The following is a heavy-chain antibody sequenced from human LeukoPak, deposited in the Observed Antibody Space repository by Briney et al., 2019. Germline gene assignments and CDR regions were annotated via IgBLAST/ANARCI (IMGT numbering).Heavy chain of an antibody. D-gene: IGHD3-3*01. Sequence: ASVKVSCKASGYTFTSYDINWVRQATGQGLEWMGWMDPNSGNTGYAQKFQGRVTMTRNTSISTAYMELSSLRSEDTAVYYCETFWSGYYANWFDPWGQGTLVTVSS. V-gene: IGHV1-8*01. CDR2: MDPNSGNT. CDR1: GYTFTSYD. J-gene: IGHJ5*02. CDR3: ETFWSGYYANWFDP.